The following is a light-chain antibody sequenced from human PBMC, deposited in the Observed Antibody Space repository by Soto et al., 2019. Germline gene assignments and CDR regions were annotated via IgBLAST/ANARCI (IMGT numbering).Light chain of an antibody. V-gene: IGLV1-44*01. Sequence: QAVVTQAPSAAGTPGQRVTISCSGSSSNIGSNSVNWYQQLPGTAPKLLMYSNSQRPSGVPDRFSGSKSGTSASLTVSGLQSEDEADYYCVAWDDSLNGVVFGGGTKVTVL. CDR1: SSNIGSNS. CDR3: VAWDDSLNGVV. CDR2: SNS. J-gene: IGLJ3*02.